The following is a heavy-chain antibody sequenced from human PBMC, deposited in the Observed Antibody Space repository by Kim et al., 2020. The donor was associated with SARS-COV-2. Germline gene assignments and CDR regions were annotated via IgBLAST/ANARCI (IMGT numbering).Heavy chain of an antibody. Sequence: SVKGRFTISRDNAKNSLYLQMNSLRAEDTAVYYCAGLDIVVVPAAPRVESWGQGTLVTVSS. CDR3: AGLDIVVVPAAPRVES. J-gene: IGHJ4*02. V-gene: IGHV3-21*01. D-gene: IGHD2-2*01.